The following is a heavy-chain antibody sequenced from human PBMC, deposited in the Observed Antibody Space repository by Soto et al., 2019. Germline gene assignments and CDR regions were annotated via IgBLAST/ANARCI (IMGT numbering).Heavy chain of an antibody. CDR1: GYTFTGYY. CDR3: ARERSYSDYYYYYGMDV. V-gene: IGHV1-2*04. D-gene: IGHD1-26*01. CDR2: INPNSGGT. J-gene: IGHJ6*02. Sequence: ASVKVSCKASGYTFTGYYMHWVRQAPGQGLEWMGWINPNSGGTNYAQKFQGWVTMTRDTSISTAYMELSRLRSDDTALYYYARERSYSDYYYYYGMDVWGQGTTVTVSS.